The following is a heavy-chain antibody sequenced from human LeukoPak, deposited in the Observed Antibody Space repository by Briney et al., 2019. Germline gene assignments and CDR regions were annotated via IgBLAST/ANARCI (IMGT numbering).Heavy chain of an antibody. D-gene: IGHD1-26*01. J-gene: IGHJ5*02. V-gene: IGHV3-23*01. CDR3: AKDIRASGSYGWFDP. CDR1: GFSFSASA. Sequence: AGSLRLSCAASGFSFSASAMSWVRQTPGKGLEWVSSISENGRSTYYADSVKGRFTISRDNSKSTLYLQMNSLRPEDTAVYSCAKDIRASGSYGWFDPWGQGTLVTVSS. CDR2: ISENGRST.